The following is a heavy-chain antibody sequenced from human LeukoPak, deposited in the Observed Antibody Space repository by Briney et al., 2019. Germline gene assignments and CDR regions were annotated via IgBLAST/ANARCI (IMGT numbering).Heavy chain of an antibody. J-gene: IGHJ6*03. CDR1: GFTFSSYA. CDR3: AKSPREYYYYYMDV. D-gene: IGHD6-6*01. V-gene: IGHV3-23*01. Sequence: GGSLRLSCAASGFTFSSYAMTWVRQAPGKGLEWVSAISGSGGSTYYADSVRGRFTISRDNSKNTLYLQMNSLRAEDTAVYYCAKSPREYYYYYMDVWGKGTTVTVSS. CDR2: ISGSGGST.